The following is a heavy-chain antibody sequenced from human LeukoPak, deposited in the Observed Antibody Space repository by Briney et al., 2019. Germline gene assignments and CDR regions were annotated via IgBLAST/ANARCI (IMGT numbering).Heavy chain of an antibody. V-gene: IGHV3-21*01. D-gene: IGHD2-2*01. CDR3: ARGVVPAAFDY. CDR2: ISSSSDHI. CDR1: GSTFSSYS. J-gene: IGHJ4*02. Sequence: GGSLRLSCAASGSTFSSYSMNWVRQAPGKGLEWVSSISSSSDHIAYADSVKGRFTISRDNAKNALYLQVNSLRAEDTAVYYCARGVVPAAFDYWGQGTLVTVSS.